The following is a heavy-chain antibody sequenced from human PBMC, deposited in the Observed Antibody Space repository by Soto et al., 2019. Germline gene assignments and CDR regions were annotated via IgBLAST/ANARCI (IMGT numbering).Heavy chain of an antibody. CDR3: ATDCRVPLGYCSGGSWIGGFDP. CDR1: GYTLTELS. Sequence: ASVKVSCKVSGYTLTELSMHWVRQAPGKGLEWMGGFDPEDGEPIYAQKFQGRVTMTEDTSTDTAYMELSSLRSEDTAVYYCATDCRVPLGYCSGGSWIGGFDPWGQGTLVTVSS. D-gene: IGHD2-15*01. CDR2: FDPEDGEP. J-gene: IGHJ5*02. V-gene: IGHV1-24*01.